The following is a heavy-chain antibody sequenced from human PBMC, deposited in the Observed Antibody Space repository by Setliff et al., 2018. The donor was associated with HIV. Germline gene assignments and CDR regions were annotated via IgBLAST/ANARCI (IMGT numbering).Heavy chain of an antibody. CDR2: ISVYNGQT. CDR3: ARGHHLYWYFDL. CDR1: GYSFTTYG. J-gene: IGHJ2*01. Sequence: VASVKVSCKASGYSFTTYGISWVRQAPGQGLEWVGWISVYNGQTLYAQKVQDRITVTMDIPKDTAYMELRGLTPDDTAVYYCARGHHLYWYFDLWGPGTLVTVSS. V-gene: IGHV1-18*01.